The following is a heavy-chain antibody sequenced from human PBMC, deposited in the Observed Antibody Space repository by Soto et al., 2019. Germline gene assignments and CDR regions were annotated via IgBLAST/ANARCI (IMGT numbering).Heavy chain of an antibody. CDR3: ARENTGDYDSSGYYYYYFDY. CDR1: GDSVSSNSAA. V-gene: IGHV6-1*01. D-gene: IGHD3-22*01. CDR2: TYYRSKWYT. Sequence: SQTLSLTCALSGDSVSSNSAAWNWIRQSPPRGLEWLGRTYYRSKWYTDYAVSVKSRITINPDTTKKQYSLQLNSVTPEDTAVYYCARENTGDYDSSGYYYYYFDYWGQGTMVTVSS. J-gene: IGHJ4*02.